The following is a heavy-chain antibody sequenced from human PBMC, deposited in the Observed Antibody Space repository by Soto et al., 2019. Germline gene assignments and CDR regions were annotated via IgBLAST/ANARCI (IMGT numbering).Heavy chain of an antibody. V-gene: IGHV1-18*01. D-gene: IGHD6-13*01. CDR2: ISTYNGDT. J-gene: IGHJ4*02. CDR1: GYTFTSSR. CDR3: ARVDTGAADLSHFDY. Sequence: APEKVSVRASGYTFTSSRINWVRQAPGQGLEWMGWISTYNGDTKYAQKLQGRVTMTTDTSTSTAYMELRSLRSDDTAVYYCARVDTGAADLSHFDYWGQGTLVTVSS.